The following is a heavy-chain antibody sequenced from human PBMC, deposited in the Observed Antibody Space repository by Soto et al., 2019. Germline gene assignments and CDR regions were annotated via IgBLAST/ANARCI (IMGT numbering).Heavy chain of an antibody. Sequence: QVQLVESGGGVVQPGRSLRLSCAASGFTFSTYGMQWVRQAPGKGLEWVAVIGHDGKNEYYADSVKGRFTISRDDSNNTLCLQINSLRAEDTAFYYCARSVTAGIYRGYLDYWGQGILVTVSS. CDR2: IGHDGKNE. V-gene: IGHV3-33*01. CDR3: ARSVTAGIYRGYLDY. CDR1: GFTFSTYG. D-gene: IGHD2-21*02. J-gene: IGHJ4*02.